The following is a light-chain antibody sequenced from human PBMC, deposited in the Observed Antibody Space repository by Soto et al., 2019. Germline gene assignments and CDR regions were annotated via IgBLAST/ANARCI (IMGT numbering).Light chain of an antibody. J-gene: IGLJ1*01. Sequence: QPVLTQPLSVSGSPGQSITISCTGTSSDVGGYKYVSWYQLHPGKAPKLMIYEVSNRPSGISNRFSAPKSGNTASLTISGLQAEDEADYYCFSYTSSTADVFGTGTKLTVL. CDR3: FSYTSSTADV. CDR1: SSDVGGYKY. CDR2: EVS. V-gene: IGLV2-14*01.